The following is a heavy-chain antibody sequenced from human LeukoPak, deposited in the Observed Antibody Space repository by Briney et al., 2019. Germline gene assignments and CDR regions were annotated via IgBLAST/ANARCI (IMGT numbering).Heavy chain of an antibody. D-gene: IGHD1-26*01. Sequence: GGSLRLSCAASGFTFDDYGMSWVRQVPGKGLEWVSTISGGGGSTYYADSVKGRFTISRDNSKNTLYLQVNSLRAEDTAVYYCAKGGKWDVTPFDYWGQGTLVTVSS. CDR3: AKGGKWDVTPFDY. CDR1: GFTFDDYG. J-gene: IGHJ4*02. V-gene: IGHV3-23*01. CDR2: ISGGGGST.